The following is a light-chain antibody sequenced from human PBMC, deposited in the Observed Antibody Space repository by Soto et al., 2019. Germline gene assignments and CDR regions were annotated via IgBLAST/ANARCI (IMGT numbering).Light chain of an antibody. J-gene: IGKJ4*01. CDR1: QGIGST. CDR3: QRYNSWPLS. V-gene: IGKV3-15*01. CDR2: GAS. Sequence: EIVVTQNTATLSVSPGKRSTLSCRARQGIGSTLAWYQQKTGKTPKLLIYGASTRATGVPARFSGGGSGTEFTLTINSLQSEDFALDYCQRYNSWPLSFGGGTKVDIK.